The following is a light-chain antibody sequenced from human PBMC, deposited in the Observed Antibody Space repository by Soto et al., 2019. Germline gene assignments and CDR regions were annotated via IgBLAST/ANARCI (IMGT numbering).Light chain of an antibody. V-gene: IGLV2-14*03. Sequence: SALTQPASLSGSPGQSITLSCTGNSSDVGGYNYVTWYQQHPGEAPKLMIHDVSSRASGVPNRFSGSKSGTTASLTISGLQAEDEADYYCCSYASSTSYVFGTGTKVTVL. CDR1: SSDVGGYNY. J-gene: IGLJ1*01. CDR3: CSYASSTSYV. CDR2: DVS.